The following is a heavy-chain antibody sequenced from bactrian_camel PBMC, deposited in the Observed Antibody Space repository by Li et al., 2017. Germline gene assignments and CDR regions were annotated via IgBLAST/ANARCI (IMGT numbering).Heavy chain of an antibody. CDR1: GYIDNHAC. CDR2: IAGAGNP. CDR3: AAETKCLGSGLTWYRAIVFTY. V-gene: IGHV3S53*01. D-gene: IGHD5*01. J-gene: IGHJ4*01. Sequence: HVQLVESGGGSAQAGGSLRLSCAVSGYIDNHACMAWFRQAPGEEREGVASIAGAGNPAYVDAVKGRFTISKDSAQNTLLLQMDTLKPEDTAMYYCAAETKCLGSGLTWYRAIVFTYWGQGTQVTVS.